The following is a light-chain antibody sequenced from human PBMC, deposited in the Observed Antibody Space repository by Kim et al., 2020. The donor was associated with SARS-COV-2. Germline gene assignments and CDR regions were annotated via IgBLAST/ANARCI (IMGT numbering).Light chain of an antibody. J-gene: IGKJ4*01. Sequence: DIQMTQSPSTLSAFVGDRVTITCRASQSISSFLAWYQQKPGKAPNLLIYDASTLASGVPSRFSGSGSGTEFTLTISNLQSADFVTYYCQQYNSYTLTFGGGTKVEI. CDR3: QQYNSYTLT. V-gene: IGKV1-5*01. CDR1: QSISSF. CDR2: DAS.